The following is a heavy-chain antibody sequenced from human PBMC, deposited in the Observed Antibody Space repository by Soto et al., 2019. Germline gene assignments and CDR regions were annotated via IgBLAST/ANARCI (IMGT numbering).Heavy chain of an antibody. V-gene: IGHV1-69*01. Sequence: QVQLVQSGAEVRKSGSSVKVSCKLSGASFDSYTITWVRQAPGQGLEWMGGITPIFGTTNYAQKFQGRLTITADGFTSAAYMDLSSLTSEDTAVYYCARGPLYDLESGMYWYFDLWGRGTLVTVSS. CDR2: ITPIFGTT. D-gene: IGHD1-26*01. CDR3: ARGPLYDLESGMYWYFDL. J-gene: IGHJ2*01. CDR1: GASFDSYT.